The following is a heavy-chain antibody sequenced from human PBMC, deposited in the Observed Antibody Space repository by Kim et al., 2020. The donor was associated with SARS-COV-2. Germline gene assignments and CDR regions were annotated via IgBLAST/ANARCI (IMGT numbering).Heavy chain of an antibody. CDR2: ISGSGGST. D-gene: IGHD3-10*01. V-gene: IGHV3-23*01. CDR1: GFTFSSYA. J-gene: IGHJ6*02. Sequence: GGSLRLSCAASGFTFSSYAMSWVRQAPGKGLEWVSAISGSGGSTYYADSVKGRFTISRDNSKNTLYLQMNSLRAEDTAVYYCAKDFGSGSYQVSYYGMDVWGQGTTVTVSS. CDR3: AKDFGSGSYQVSYYGMDV.